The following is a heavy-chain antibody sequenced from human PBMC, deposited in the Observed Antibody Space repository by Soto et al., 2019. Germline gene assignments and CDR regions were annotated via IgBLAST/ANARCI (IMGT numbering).Heavy chain of an antibody. CDR1: VGTFSNYA. Sequence: GASVKVSCKSSVGTFSNYAIRCVRQAPGQGLEWMGGIIPIFGTANYAQKFQGRVTITADESTSTAYMKLSSLRSEDTAVYYCARDLGGWPDYWGQGTLVTVSS. CDR3: ARDLGGWPDY. V-gene: IGHV1-69*13. CDR2: IIPIFGTA. D-gene: IGHD2-15*01. J-gene: IGHJ4*02.